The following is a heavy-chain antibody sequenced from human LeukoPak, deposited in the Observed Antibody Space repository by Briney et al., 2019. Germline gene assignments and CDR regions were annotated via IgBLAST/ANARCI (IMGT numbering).Heavy chain of an antibody. D-gene: IGHD6-13*01. CDR3: AAGTAADY. CDR2: ISASSSYT. J-gene: IGHJ4*02. Sequence: GSLRLSCVVSGIPFSDYYMNWIRQTPGKGLEWISYISASSSYTDYADSVKGRFTISRDNAQNALFLQMNRLRVEDTAVYYCAAGTAADYWGQGTLATVSS. CDR1: GIPFSDYY. V-gene: IGHV3-11*03.